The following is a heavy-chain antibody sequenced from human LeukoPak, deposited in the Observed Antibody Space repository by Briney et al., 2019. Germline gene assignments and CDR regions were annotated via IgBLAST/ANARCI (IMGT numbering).Heavy chain of an antibody. D-gene: IGHD5-18*01. CDR1: GFTFSSYA. CDR3: ARVSKPGGYSYVYYYYMDV. Sequence: GGSLRLSCAASGFTFSSYAMSWVRQAPGKGLEWVANTKQDGSEKYYVDSVKGRFTISRDNANNSLYLQMNSLRAEDTAVYYCARVSKPGGYSYVYYYYMDVWGKGTTVTISS. CDR2: TKQDGSEK. J-gene: IGHJ6*03. V-gene: IGHV3-7*01.